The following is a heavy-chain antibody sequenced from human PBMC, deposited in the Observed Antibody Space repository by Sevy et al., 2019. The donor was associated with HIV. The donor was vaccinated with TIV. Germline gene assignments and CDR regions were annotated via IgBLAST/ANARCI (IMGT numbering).Heavy chain of an antibody. CDR2: ISGSGGST. CDR3: AKDDFWSGYAPEYYYGMDV. D-gene: IGHD3-3*01. CDR1: GFTFSSYA. V-gene: IGHV3-23*01. Sequence: GGSLRLSCAASGFTFSSYAMSWVRQAPGKGLEWVSAISGSGGSTYYADSVKGRFTISRDNSKNTLYLQMNSLRAEDTAVYYCAKDDFWSGYAPEYYYGMDVWGQGTTVTVSS. J-gene: IGHJ6*02.